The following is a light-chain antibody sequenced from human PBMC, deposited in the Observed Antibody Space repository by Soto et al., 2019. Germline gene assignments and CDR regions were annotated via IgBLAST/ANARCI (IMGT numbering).Light chain of an antibody. Sequence: QSVLTQPASVSGSPGQSITISCTGTSSDIGAYNSVSWYQQHPGKTPKLIIYEVSNRPSGVSNRFSGSKSGNTASLTISGLQAEDEVDYYCSSYTSSSTLIFGGGTKVTVL. CDR3: SSYTSSSTLI. CDR2: EVS. J-gene: IGLJ2*01. V-gene: IGLV2-14*01. CDR1: SSDIGAYNS.